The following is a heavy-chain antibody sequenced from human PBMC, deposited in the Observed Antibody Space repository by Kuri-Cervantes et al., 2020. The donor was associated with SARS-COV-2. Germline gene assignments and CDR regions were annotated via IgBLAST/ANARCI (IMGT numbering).Heavy chain of an antibody. Sequence: TCAASGFTFSNAWISWVRQAPGQGLEWMGRIIPIFGTANYAQKFQGRVTITADESTSTAYMELSSLRSEDTAVYYCARDRPYENTIFGVVPSHDWYFDLWGRGTLVTVSS. V-gene: IGHV1-69*15. CDR3: ARDRPYENTIFGVVPSHDWYFDL. CDR1: GFTFSNAW. J-gene: IGHJ2*01. CDR2: IIPIFGTA. D-gene: IGHD3-3*01.